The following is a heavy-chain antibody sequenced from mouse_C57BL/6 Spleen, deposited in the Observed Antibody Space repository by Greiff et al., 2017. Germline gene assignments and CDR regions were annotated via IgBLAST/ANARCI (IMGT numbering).Heavy chain of an antibody. J-gene: IGHJ2*01. CDR3: ARQASWDEVYYFDY. CDR2: ISSGGSYT. V-gene: IGHV5-6*01. CDR1: GFTFSSYG. D-gene: IGHD4-1*01. Sequence: DVHLVESGGDLVKPGGSLKLSCAASGFTFSSYGMSWVRQTPDKRLEWVATISSGGSYTYYPDSVKGRFTLSRDNAKNTLYLQMSSLKSEDTAMYYCARQASWDEVYYFDYWGQGTTLTVSS.